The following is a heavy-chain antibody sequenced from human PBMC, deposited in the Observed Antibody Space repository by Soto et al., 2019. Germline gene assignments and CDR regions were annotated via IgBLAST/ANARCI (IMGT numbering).Heavy chain of an antibody. CDR3: ARGDETSGSYSAPFDY. CDR2: IYYSGST. V-gene: IGHV4-61*01. CDR1: GGSVSSGSYY. Sequence: QVQLQESGPGLVKPSETLSITCTVSGGSVSSGSYYWSWIRQPPGKGLEWIGYIYYSGSTNYNPSLKSRVTISVDTSKNQFSLKLSSVTAADTAVYYCARGDETSGSYSAPFDYWGQGTLVTVSS. D-gene: IGHD1-26*01. J-gene: IGHJ4*02.